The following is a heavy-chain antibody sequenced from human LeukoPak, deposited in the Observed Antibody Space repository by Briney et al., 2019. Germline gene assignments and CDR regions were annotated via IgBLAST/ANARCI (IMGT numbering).Heavy chain of an antibody. CDR2: IRQDGDTK. V-gene: IGHV3-7*03. J-gene: IGHJ4*02. CDR3: ARSLPYGTTWYGRSDF. D-gene: IGHD6-13*01. CDR1: GFTFSSYA. Sequence: GESLRLSCAASGFTFSSYAMHWVRQAPGKGLEWVANIRQDGDTKYYVDSVKGRFTISRDNAMNSLYLQMNSLRAEDTAIYYCARSLPYGTTWYGRSDFWGQGTLVTVSS.